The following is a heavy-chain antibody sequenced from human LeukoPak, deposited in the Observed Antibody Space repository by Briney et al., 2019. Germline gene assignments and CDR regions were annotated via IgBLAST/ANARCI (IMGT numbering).Heavy chain of an antibody. Sequence: SQTLSLTCTVSGGSISSGGYYWSWIRQHPGEGLEWIGYIYYSGSTYYNPSLKSRVTISVDTSKNQFSLKLSSVTAADTAVYYCARGTSYYDILTGYYPVNWFDPWGQRTLVTVSS. V-gene: IGHV4-31*03. J-gene: IGHJ5*02. CDR2: IYYSGST. D-gene: IGHD3-9*01. CDR3: ARGTSYYDILTGYYPVNWFDP. CDR1: GGSISSGGYY.